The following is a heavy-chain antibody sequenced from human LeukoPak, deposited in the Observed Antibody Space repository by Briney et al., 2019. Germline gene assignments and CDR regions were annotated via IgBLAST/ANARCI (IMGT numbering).Heavy chain of an antibody. J-gene: IGHJ4*02. V-gene: IGHV3-23*01. CDR3: AKESPAFDC. CDR2: ISYSGDTT. Sequence: GGSLRLPCAASGFTFSDYAMTWVRKAPGKGLDWVSVISYSGDTTYYADSVKGRFTISRDNSKNTLYLQMNGLRVEDTAVYYCAKESPAFDCWGQGTLVTVSS. CDR1: GFTFSDYA.